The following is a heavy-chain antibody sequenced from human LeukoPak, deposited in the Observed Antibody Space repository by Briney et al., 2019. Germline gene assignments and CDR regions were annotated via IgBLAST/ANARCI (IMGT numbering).Heavy chain of an antibody. V-gene: IGHV3-7*01. CDR3: AELGITMIGGV. CDR2: IRQGGGEK. CDR1: GFSITNYW. Sequence: GGSLRLSCVASGFSITNYWMSWVRQAPGKGLEWVAKIRQGGGEKYYVDSVKGRFTISRDNAKNSLYLQMNSLRAEDTAVYYCAELGITMIGGVWGKGTTVTISS. J-gene: IGHJ6*04. D-gene: IGHD3-10*02.